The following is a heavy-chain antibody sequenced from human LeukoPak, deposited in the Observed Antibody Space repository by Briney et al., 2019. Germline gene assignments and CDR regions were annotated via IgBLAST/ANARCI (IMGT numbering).Heavy chain of an antibody. D-gene: IGHD3-22*01. Sequence: GGSLRLSCAASGFTFSSYGMHWVRQAPGKGLEWVAVIWYDGSNKYYADSVKGRFTISRDNSKNTLYLQMNSLRAEDTAVYYCAKRYYYDSSGYYELDAFDIWGQGTMVTISS. J-gene: IGHJ3*02. V-gene: IGHV3-33*06. CDR2: IWYDGSNK. CDR1: GFTFSSYG. CDR3: AKRYYYDSSGYYELDAFDI.